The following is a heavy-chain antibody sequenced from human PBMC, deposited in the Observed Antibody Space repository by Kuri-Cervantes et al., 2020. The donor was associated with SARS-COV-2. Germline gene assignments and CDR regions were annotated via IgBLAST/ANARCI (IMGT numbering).Heavy chain of an antibody. Sequence: ASVKVSCKASGYTFTSYDINWVRQATGQGLEWMGWMNPNSGNTGYAQKFQGRVTMTRNTSISTAYMELSSLRSEDTAVYYCATSSMIVIGAWFDPWGQGTLVTVSS. V-gene: IGHV1-8*02. D-gene: IGHD3-22*01. CDR3: ATSSMIVIGAWFDP. CDR2: MNPNSGNT. CDR1: GYTFTSYD. J-gene: IGHJ5*02.